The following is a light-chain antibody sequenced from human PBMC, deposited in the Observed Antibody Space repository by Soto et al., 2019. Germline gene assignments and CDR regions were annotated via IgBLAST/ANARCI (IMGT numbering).Light chain of an antibody. Sequence: LTQSPSFLSASVLDRVILSCRASQSVDISLAWYQQKPGQPPRLVLSGASRRATGIPDRFSGSGSETDFTLTINRLEPEDFALYYCQHYHSGHRIAFGQGTRLEIK. CDR1: QSVDIS. J-gene: IGKJ5*01. CDR3: QHYHSGHRIA. V-gene: IGKV3-20*01. CDR2: GAS.